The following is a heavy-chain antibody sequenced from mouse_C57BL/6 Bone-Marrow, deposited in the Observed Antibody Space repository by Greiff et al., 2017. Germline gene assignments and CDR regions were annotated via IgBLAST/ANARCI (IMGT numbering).Heavy chain of an antibody. CDR1: GYTFTSYW. CDR2: IHPNSGST. Sequence: QVQLQQSGAELVKPGASVKLSCKASGYTFTSYWMHWVKQRPGQGLEWIGMIHPNSGSTNYNEKFKSKATLTVDNSSSTAYMQLSSLTSEAAAVYYCAGGAIVTDYWGQGTTLTVSS. V-gene: IGHV1-64*01. J-gene: IGHJ2*01. D-gene: IGHD2-12*01. CDR3: AGGAIVTDY.